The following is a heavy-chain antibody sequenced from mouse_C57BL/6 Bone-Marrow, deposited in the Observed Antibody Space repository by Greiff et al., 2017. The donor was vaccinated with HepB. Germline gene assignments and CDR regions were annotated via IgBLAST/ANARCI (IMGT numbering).Heavy chain of an antibody. CDR2: IDPSDSYT. CDR3: ARPEFITTVYAMDY. D-gene: IGHD1-1*01. Sequence: VQLQQPGAELVKPGASVKLSCKASGYTFTSYWMQWVKQRPGQGLEWIGEIDPSDSYTNYNQKFKGKATVTVDTSSSTAYMQLSSLTSEDSAVYYSARPEFITTVYAMDYWGQGTSVTVSS. CDR1: GYTFTSYW. V-gene: IGHV1-50*01. J-gene: IGHJ4*01.